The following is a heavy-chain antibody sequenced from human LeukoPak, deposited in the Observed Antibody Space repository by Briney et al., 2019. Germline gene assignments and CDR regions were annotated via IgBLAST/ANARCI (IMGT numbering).Heavy chain of an antibody. CDR1: GFTFNRNA. CDR3: AKASDGHTTFDY. CDR2: ISGSGGTT. V-gene: IGHV3-23*01. Sequence: GGSLRLSCAASGFTFNRNAMNWVRQAPGKGLEWVSDISGSGGTTNYADSVKGRFTISRDNSKNTMYLQMNSLRAEDTAVYYCAKASDGHTTFDYWGQGTLVTVSS. J-gene: IGHJ4*02. D-gene: IGHD1-1*01.